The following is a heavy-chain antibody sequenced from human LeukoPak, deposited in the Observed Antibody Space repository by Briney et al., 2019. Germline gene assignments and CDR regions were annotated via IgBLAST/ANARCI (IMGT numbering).Heavy chain of an antibody. D-gene: IGHD2-21*02. V-gene: IGHV3-64D*09. Sequence: GGSLRLSCSASGFTFSSYAMHWVRQAPGKGLEYVSAISSNGGNTYYADSVKGRFTISRDNSKNTLYLQMSSLRAEDTAVYYCVKGPHIVVVTAIYDYWGQGTLVTVSS. J-gene: IGHJ4*02. CDR1: GFTFSSYA. CDR2: ISSNGGNT. CDR3: VKGPHIVVVTAIYDY.